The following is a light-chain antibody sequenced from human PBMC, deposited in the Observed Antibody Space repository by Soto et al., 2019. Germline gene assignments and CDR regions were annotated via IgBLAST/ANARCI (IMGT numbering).Light chain of an antibody. CDR1: QTISSF. J-gene: IGKJ1*01. CDR3: QQSYSTPWT. CDR2: ATS. V-gene: IGKV1-39*01. Sequence: DIQMTQSPSSLSASVGDRVTISCRASQTISSFLNWYQHKPGKAPQLLIYATSSLQSGVPSRFSGSRSGTDFTLTISSLQPEDFTTYYCQQSYSTPWTFGQGTKVDI.